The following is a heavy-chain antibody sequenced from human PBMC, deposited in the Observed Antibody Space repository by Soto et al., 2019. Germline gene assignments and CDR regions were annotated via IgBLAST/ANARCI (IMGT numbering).Heavy chain of an antibody. Sequence: PGGSLRLYCAATGFTFSSYSMNWVRQAPGKGLEWVSSISSSSYIYYADSVKGRFTISRDNAKNSLYLQMNSLRAEDTAVYYCASPVLMVYAGGAFDIWGQGTMVTVSS. D-gene: IGHD2-8*01. CDR2: ISSSSYI. V-gene: IGHV3-21*01. J-gene: IGHJ3*02. CDR1: GFTFSSYS. CDR3: ASPVLMVYAGGAFDI.